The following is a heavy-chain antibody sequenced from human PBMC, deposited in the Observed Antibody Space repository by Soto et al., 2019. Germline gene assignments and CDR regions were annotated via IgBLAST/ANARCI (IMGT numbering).Heavy chain of an antibody. Sequence: SETLSLTCTVSGGSISSSTYYWGWVRQPPGKGLEWIGSIYYSGNTYYNPSLKSRVSISLDTSENQFSLKLSSVTAADTAVYYCARNSSPLDYYYYGMDVWGQGTTVTVSS. J-gene: IGHJ6*02. D-gene: IGHD6-13*01. CDR1: GGSISSSTYY. V-gene: IGHV4-39*01. CDR3: ARNSSPLDYYYYGMDV. CDR2: IYYSGNT.